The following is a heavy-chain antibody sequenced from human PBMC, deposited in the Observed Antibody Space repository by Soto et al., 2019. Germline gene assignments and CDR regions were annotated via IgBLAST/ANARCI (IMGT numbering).Heavy chain of an antibody. CDR2: IIPIFGTA. J-gene: IGHJ6*02. CDR3: ARGLNLAIVATIYDYYYGMDV. CDR1: GGTFSSYA. D-gene: IGHD5-12*01. Sequence: ASVKVSCKASGGTFSSYAISWVRQAPGQGLEWMGRIIPIFGTANYAQKFQGRVTITADESTSTAYMELSSLRSEDTAVYYCARGLNLAIVATIYDYYYGMDVWGQGTTVTVSS. V-gene: IGHV1-69*13.